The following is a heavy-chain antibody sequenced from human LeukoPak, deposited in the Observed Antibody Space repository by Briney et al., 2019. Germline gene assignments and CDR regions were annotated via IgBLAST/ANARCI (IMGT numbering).Heavy chain of an antibody. CDR3: AKDQHYYDSSGYYFAGPSDY. Sequence: GGSLRLSCAVSGLTFSSYAMSWVRQAPGKGLEWVSAISSSGGSTYYTDSGKGRLTISRENSKNSLYLQMNSLRAEDTAVYYCAKDQHYYDSSGYYFAGPSDYWGQGTLVTVPS. V-gene: IGHV3-23*01. CDR2: ISSSGGST. J-gene: IGHJ4*02. CDR1: GLTFSSYA. D-gene: IGHD3-22*01.